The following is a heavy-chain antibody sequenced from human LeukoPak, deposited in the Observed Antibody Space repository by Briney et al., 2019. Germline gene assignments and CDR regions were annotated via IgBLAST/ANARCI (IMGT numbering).Heavy chain of an antibody. CDR2: IYTSGST. J-gene: IGHJ6*02. V-gene: IGHV4-61*02. CDR1: GGSISSGSYY. CDR3: ARYTYYYYGMDV. Sequence: SETLSLTCTVSGGSISSGSYYWSWIRQPAGKGLEWIGRIYTSGSTNYNPSLKSRVTISVDTSKNQFSLKLSSVTAADTAVYYCARYTYYYYGMDVWGQGTTVTVSS. D-gene: IGHD1-14*01.